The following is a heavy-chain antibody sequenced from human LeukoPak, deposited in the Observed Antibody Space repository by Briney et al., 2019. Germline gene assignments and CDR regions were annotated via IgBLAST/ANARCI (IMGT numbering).Heavy chain of an antibody. D-gene: IGHD2-2*01. CDR1: GLTFSSYA. J-gene: IGHJ4*02. CDR2: TNNSGDDK. CDR3: AKQGASSRSRGPFDY. V-gene: IGHV3-23*01. Sequence: PGGSLRLSCVASGLTFSSYAMTWVRQAPGKGLEWVSTTNNSGDDKYYADSVKGRFTISRDNSKNTLYLQMNSLRVEDTAVYYCAKQGASSRSRGPFDYWGQGTLVTVSS.